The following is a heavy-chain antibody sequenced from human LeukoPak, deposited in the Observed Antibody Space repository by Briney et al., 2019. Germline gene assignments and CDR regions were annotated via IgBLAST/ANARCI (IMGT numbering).Heavy chain of an antibody. Sequence: PGGSLRLSSAASGFTVSSNYMSWVRQAPGKGLEWVSVIYSGGSTYYADSVKGRFTISRDTAKNSLYLQMNSLRAEDTAVYYCAREDSSGSYLPDWGQGTLVTVSS. V-gene: IGHV3-53*01. CDR1: GFTVSSNY. D-gene: IGHD3-10*01. CDR2: IYSGGST. CDR3: AREDSSGSYLPD. J-gene: IGHJ4*02.